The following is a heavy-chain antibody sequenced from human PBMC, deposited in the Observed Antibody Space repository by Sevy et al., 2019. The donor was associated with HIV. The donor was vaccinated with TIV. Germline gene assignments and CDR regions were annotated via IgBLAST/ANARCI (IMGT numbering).Heavy chain of an antibody. CDR1: GFTFSSFA. CDR2: ISYDGSSK. V-gene: IGHV3-30*14. Sequence: GGSLRLSCAASGFTFSSFAMHWVRQAPGKGLEWVAVISYDGSSKYYPDSVKGRFTISRDNSKNTLYLQMNSLRAEDTAVYYCARENWSRDNWFDPWGQGTLVTVSS. CDR3: ARENWSRDNWFDP. J-gene: IGHJ5*02.